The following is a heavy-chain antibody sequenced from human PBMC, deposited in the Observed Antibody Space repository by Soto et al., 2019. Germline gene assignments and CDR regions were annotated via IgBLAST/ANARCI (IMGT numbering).Heavy chain of an antibody. Sequence: GASVKVSCKASGCTFSSYAISWVRQAPGQGLEWMGGIIPIFGTANYAQKFQGRVTITADKSTSTAYMELSSLRSEDTAVYYCARGYNWNYFPFDYWGQGTLVTVSS. CDR2: IIPIFGTA. CDR3: ARGYNWNYFPFDY. D-gene: IGHD1-7*01. CDR1: GCTFSSYA. J-gene: IGHJ4*02. V-gene: IGHV1-69*06.